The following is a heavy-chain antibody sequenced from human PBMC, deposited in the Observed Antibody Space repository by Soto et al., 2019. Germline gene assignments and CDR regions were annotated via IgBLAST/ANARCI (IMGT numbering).Heavy chain of an antibody. Sequence: PSQTLSLTCAISGDSVSSNSAAWNWIRQSPSRGLEWLGRTYYRSKWYNDYAVSAKSRITINPDTSKNQFSLQLNSVTPEDTAVYYCAREMPVDYYDSSGYHNWFDPWGQGTLVTVSS. V-gene: IGHV6-1*01. CDR3: AREMPVDYYDSSGYHNWFDP. CDR2: TYYRSKWYN. CDR1: GDSVSSNSAA. D-gene: IGHD3-22*01. J-gene: IGHJ5*02.